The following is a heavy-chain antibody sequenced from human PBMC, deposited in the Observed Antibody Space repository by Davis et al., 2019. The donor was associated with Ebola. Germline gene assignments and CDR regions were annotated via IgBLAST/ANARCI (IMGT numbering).Heavy chain of an antibody. Sequence: MPSETLSLTCTVSGGSISSSSYYWGWIRQPPGKGLEWIGYIYYSGSTNYNPSLKSRVTISVDTSKNQFSLKLGSVTAADTAVYYCARAQFPTTSDHWGQGTLVTVSS. J-gene: IGHJ4*02. V-gene: IGHV4-61*05. CDR1: GGSISSSSYY. CDR3: ARAQFPTTSDH. CDR2: IYYSGST. D-gene: IGHD1-1*01.